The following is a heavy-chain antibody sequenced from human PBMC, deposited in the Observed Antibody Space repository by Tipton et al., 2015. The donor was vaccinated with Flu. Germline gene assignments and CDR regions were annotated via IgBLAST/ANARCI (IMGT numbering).Heavy chain of an antibody. CDR2: IYTSGTT. D-gene: IGHD1-1*01. CDR1: GDSMSSFY. Sequence: GLVKPSETLSLTCIVSGDSMSSFYWSWVRQPATKGLEWIGRIYTSGTTKYNPSLKSRVTMSVDTSKNQFSLRLSSVTAADTAVYYCATAVNWYYFDYWGQGTLVTVSS. CDR3: ATAVNWYYFDY. V-gene: IGHV4-4*07. J-gene: IGHJ4*02.